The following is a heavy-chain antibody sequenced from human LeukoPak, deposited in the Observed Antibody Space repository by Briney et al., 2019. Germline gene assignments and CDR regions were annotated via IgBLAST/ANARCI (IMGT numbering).Heavy chain of an antibody. CDR1: GGSLSSYY. CDR2: IDFTEST. Sequence: SETLSLTCTVSGGSLSSYYWSWIRQPPGKGVGWIGYIDFTESTNYNPSLKSRVTMSVDTSNNQFSLKLSSVTAADTAVYYCARRYCTDGVCYLVSWGQGTLVTVSS. CDR3: ARRYCTDGVCYLVS. D-gene: IGHD2-8*01. V-gene: IGHV4-59*12. J-gene: IGHJ5*02.